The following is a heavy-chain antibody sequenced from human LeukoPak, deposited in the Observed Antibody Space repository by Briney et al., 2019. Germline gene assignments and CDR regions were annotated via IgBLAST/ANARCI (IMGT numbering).Heavy chain of an antibody. J-gene: IGHJ4*02. V-gene: IGHV1-46*01. Sequence: ASVKVSCKASGYTFTNYFMHWVRQAPGQGLEWMGIINPSASDTRIAQGFQGRVSMTWDTSTSTVYMQLSSLRSEDTAIYYCARHAQNYDASFDYWGQGALVAVSS. D-gene: IGHD3-22*01. CDR3: ARHAQNYDASFDY. CDR2: INPSASDT. CDR1: GYTFTNYF.